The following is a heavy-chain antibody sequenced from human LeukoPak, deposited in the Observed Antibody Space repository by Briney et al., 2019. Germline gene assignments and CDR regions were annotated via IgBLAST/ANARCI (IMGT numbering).Heavy chain of an antibody. CDR3: AKGLGRVSFSSDY. CDR1: GFTFYDNA. Sequence: PGGSLRLSCAASGFTFYDNAMQWVRQAPGKGLEWVSLISGDDTHYADSVKGRFTMSIDNSKKTLNLQMNNLRIEDTALYYCAKGLGRVSFSSDYWGQGILVTVSS. J-gene: IGHJ4*02. V-gene: IGHV3-43*02. CDR2: ISGDDT. D-gene: IGHD3-16*01.